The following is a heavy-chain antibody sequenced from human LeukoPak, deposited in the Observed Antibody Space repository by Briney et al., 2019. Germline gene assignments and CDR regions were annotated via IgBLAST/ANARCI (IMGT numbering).Heavy chain of an antibody. D-gene: IGHD2-21*02. Sequence: SVTVSCTASVGTSSSYAISSVRPAPGQALEWMGRIIPIFGIAKYAKTFQGRVTITADKSTSTAYIELSSLRSEDTAVYYCARDLGDVVVVTAIGAGGFDPWGQGTLVSVSS. V-gene: IGHV1-69*04. CDR2: IIPIFGIA. CDR3: ARDLGDVVVVTAIGAGGFDP. CDR1: VGTSSSYA. J-gene: IGHJ5*02.